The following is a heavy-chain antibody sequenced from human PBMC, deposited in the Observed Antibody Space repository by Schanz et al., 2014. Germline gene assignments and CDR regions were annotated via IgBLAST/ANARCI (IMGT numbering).Heavy chain of an antibody. Sequence: QLLESGGGLIQPGGSLRLSCAASGFTFSTHAMSWVRQAPGKGLEWVSSISGDHRNTFYADSVKGRFTISRDNSKNTLYLQMNSLRAEDTAIYYCAKDAPYPFDLWGRGTLITVSS. CDR1: GFTFSTHA. CDR3: AKDAPYPFDL. V-gene: IGHV3-23*01. CDR2: ISGDHRNT. J-gene: IGHJ2*01.